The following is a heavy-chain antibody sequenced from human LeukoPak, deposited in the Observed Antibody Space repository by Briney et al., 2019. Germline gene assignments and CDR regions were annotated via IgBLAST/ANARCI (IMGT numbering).Heavy chain of an antibody. CDR3: TGLTDLAGAYDFVGFAC. CDR2: IRSTAGTYAT. J-gene: IGHJ4*02. D-gene: IGHD3-16*01. Sequence: GGSLKLSCAASGFTFSDSDIHWVRQPSGKGLEWVGRIRSTAGTYATEYIASVKGRFTISRDASKNTANLQMNSLKTEDTTSYYFTGLTDLAGAYDFVGFACGGQETLATVSA. CDR1: GFTFSDSD. V-gene: IGHV3-73*01.